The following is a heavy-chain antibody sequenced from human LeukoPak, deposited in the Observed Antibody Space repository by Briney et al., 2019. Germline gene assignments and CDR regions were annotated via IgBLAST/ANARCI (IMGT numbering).Heavy chain of an antibody. Sequence: AETLTLTCIVSGGSLSSTDKFWGWNRQRPGQELEWIGSFYYTGTFFYSPSIESRGSISIDTSKNKFSLKIRSVTAADTAVYYCARQGVVPNKAGWYFDLWGRGALVTVSS. CDR2: FYYTGTF. D-gene: IGHD3-10*01. V-gene: IGHV4-39*01. CDR1: GGSLSSTDKF. CDR3: ARQGVVPNKAGWYFDL. J-gene: IGHJ2*01.